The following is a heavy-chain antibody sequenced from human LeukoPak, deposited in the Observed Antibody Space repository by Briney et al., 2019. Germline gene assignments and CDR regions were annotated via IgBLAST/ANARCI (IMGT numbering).Heavy chain of an antibody. Sequence: GGSLRLSCAASGFTFSSYSMNWVRQAPGKGLEWVSSISSSSSYIYYADSVKGRFTISRDNAKNSLYLQMNSLRAEDTAVYYCARWLHSSSWYTLLGSDYWGQGTLVTVSS. V-gene: IGHV3-21*01. CDR1: GFTFSSYS. CDR2: ISSSSSYI. CDR3: ARWLHSSSWYTLLGSDY. J-gene: IGHJ4*02. D-gene: IGHD6-13*01.